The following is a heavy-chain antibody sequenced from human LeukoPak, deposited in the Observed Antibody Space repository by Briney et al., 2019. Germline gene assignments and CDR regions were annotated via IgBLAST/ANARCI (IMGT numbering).Heavy chain of an antibody. CDR2: IYYSGST. D-gene: IGHD3-10*01. J-gene: IGHJ4*02. Sequence: SETLSLTCTVSGGSISSGGYYWSWIRQHPGQGLEWIGYIYYSGSTYYNPSLKSRVTISVDTSKNQFYLKLSSVTAADTAVYYCARGEYYYGSGSYSHWGQGTLVTVSS. V-gene: IGHV4-31*03. CDR3: ARGEYYYGSGSYSH. CDR1: GGSISSGGYY.